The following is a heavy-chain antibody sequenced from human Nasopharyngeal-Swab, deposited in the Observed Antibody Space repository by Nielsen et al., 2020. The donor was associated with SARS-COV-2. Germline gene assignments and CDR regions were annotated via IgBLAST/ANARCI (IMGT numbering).Heavy chain of an antibody. V-gene: IGHV3-23*01. CDR2: ISGSGGNT. D-gene: IGHD4-17*01. CDR1: GFTYSTYA. Sequence: GESLKISCVASGFTYSTYAMNWVRQAPGKGLEWVSGISGSGGNTYYADSVKGRFTISRDNSMETLYLQMNSLRVEDTAVYYCAKGVGYGDTGCFDEWGQGTLVSASS. J-gene: IGHJ4*02. CDR3: AKGVGYGDTGCFDE.